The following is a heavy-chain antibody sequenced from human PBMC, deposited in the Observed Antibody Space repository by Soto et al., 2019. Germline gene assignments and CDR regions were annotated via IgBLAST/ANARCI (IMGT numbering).Heavy chain of an antibody. V-gene: IGHV4-30-2*01. CDR3: ARKTYYYDSSGFHDY. D-gene: IGHD3-22*01. J-gene: IGHJ4*02. Sequence: PSETLSLTCAVSGGSISSGGYSWSWIRQPPGKGLEWIGYIYHSGSTYYNPSLKSRVTISVDRSKNQFSLKLSSVTAADTAVYYCARKTYYYDSSGFHDYWGQGTLVTVSS. CDR2: IYHSGST. CDR1: GGSISSGGYS.